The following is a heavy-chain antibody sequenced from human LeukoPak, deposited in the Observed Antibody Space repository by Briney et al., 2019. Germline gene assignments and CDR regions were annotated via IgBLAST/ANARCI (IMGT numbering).Heavy chain of an antibody. V-gene: IGHV1-18*01. J-gene: IGHJ4*02. CDR1: GYDFTSVG. Sequence: ASVRVSCKASGYDFTSVGITWVRRAPGKGLEWMGWISPYNGNTRYAQKFQGRVAMTTDTSTTTAYMELRGLRFNDTAVYYCARAGPGSGWYFDSWGQRNLVTVSS. D-gene: IGHD6-19*01. CDR3: ARAGPGSGWYFDS. CDR2: ISPYNGNT.